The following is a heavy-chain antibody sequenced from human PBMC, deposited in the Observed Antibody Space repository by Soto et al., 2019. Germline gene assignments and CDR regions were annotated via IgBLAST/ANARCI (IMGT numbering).Heavy chain of an antibody. Sequence: SETLSLTCTVSGGSISSYYWSWIRQPPGKGLEWIGYIYYSGSTNYNPSLKSRVTISVDTSKNQFSLKLSSVTAADTAVYYCARHGTYCSSTSCYSKDYYYYYMDVWGKGTTVTVS. V-gene: IGHV4-59*08. D-gene: IGHD2-2*01. CDR3: ARHGTYCSSTSCYSKDYYYYYMDV. CDR1: GGSISSYY. J-gene: IGHJ6*03. CDR2: IYYSGST.